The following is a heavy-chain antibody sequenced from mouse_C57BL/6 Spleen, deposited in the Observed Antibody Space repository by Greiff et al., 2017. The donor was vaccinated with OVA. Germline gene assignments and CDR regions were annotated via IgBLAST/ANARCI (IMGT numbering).Heavy chain of an antibody. CDR2: ISDGGSYT. CDR3: ARDGYGSSYGYAMDY. D-gene: IGHD1-1*01. V-gene: IGHV5-4*01. CDR1: GFTFSSYA. J-gene: IGHJ4*01. Sequence: EVKLQESGGGLVKPGGSLKLSCAASGFTFSSYAMSWVRQTPEKRLEWVATISDGGSYTYYPDNVKGRFTISRDNAKNNLYLQMSHLKSEDTAMYYCARDGYGSSYGYAMDYWGQGTSVTVSS.